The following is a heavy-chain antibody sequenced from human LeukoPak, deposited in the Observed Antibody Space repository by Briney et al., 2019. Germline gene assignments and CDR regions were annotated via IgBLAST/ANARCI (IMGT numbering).Heavy chain of an antibody. CDR3: ARRRDTGRGPYGKGV. V-gene: IGHV3-30-3*01. Sequence: GRSLRLSCSASGFTFSNFAMYWVRQAPGKGLEWVAVISLDGVNKYYADSVKGRFTISRDNSKDTLYLQMNSLRTEDTGVYYCARRRDTGRGPYGKGVWGQGTTVAVSS. D-gene: IGHD1-26*01. CDR1: GFTFSNFA. J-gene: IGHJ6*02. CDR2: ISLDGVNK.